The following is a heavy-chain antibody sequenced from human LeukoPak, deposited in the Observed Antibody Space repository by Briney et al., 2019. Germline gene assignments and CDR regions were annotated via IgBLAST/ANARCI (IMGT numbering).Heavy chain of an antibody. J-gene: IGHJ4*02. Sequence: PGGSLRLSCAASGFTFSSYGMHWVRQAPGKGLEWVAVIWYDGSNKYYADSVKGRFTISRDNSKNTLYLQMNSLRAEDTAVYYCARVRSSCWYLLDYWGQGNLVTVSS. V-gene: IGHV3-33*01. CDR1: GFTFSSYG. D-gene: IGHD6-19*01. CDR3: ARVRSSCWYLLDY. CDR2: IWYDGSNK.